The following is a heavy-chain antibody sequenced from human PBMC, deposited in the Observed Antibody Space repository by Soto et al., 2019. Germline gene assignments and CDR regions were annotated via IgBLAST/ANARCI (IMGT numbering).Heavy chain of an antibody. CDR3: ARVLYENIVATINASDI. CDR2: IYYSGST. CDR1: GGSISSYY. V-gene: IGHV4-59*01. D-gene: IGHD5-12*01. J-gene: IGHJ3*02. Sequence: QVQLQESGPGLVKPSETLSLTCTVSGGSISSYYWSWIRQPPGKGLEWIGYIYYSGSTNYNPSLKSRVTISVDTSKNQFSLKLSSVTAADTAVYYCARVLYENIVATINASDIWGQGTMVTVSS.